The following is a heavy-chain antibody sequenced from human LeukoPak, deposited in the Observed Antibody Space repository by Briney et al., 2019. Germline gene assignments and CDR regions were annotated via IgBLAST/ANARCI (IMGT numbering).Heavy chain of an antibody. J-gene: IGHJ6*03. Sequence: ASVKVSCKASGYTFTSYGISWVRQAPGQGLEWMGWISAYNGNTNYAQKLQGRVTVTTDTSTSTAYMELRSLRSDDTAVYYCARAWVVPAAAGYYYYYYMDVWGKGTTVTVSS. D-gene: IGHD2-2*01. CDR1: GYTFTSYG. CDR3: ARAWVVPAAAGYYYYYYMDV. CDR2: ISAYNGNT. V-gene: IGHV1-18*01.